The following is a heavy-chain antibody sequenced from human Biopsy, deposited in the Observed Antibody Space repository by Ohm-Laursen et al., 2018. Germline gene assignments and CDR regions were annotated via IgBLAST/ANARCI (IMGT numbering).Heavy chain of an antibody. Sequence: SLRLSCTASGFTFTDYDISWVRHVPGQGLEWLALISPSSHTIYYADPVRGRFFISRDDAKNSVSLEMSSLRADDTALYFCARNVRLEMTDHSGVTTYSRYFAMDAWGRGTTVTVSS. D-gene: IGHD1-1*01. CDR2: ISPSSHTI. CDR1: GFTFTDYD. J-gene: IGHJ6*02. CDR3: ARNVRLEMTDHSGVTTYSRYFAMDA. V-gene: IGHV3-11*01.